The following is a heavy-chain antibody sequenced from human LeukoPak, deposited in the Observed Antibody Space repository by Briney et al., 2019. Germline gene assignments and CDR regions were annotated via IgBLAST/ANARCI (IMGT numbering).Heavy chain of an antibody. J-gene: IGHJ4*02. CDR1: GYSFTSYY. Sequence: ASVKVSCKASGYSFTSYYMQWVRQAPGHGLEWMGIINPIGGSTTYAQNFQGRVTMTGDTSTSTVYMDLTSLRSEDTAVYYCARGYYDFPFWGQGTLVTVSS. CDR2: INPIGGST. D-gene: IGHD3-3*01. CDR3: ARGYYDFPF. V-gene: IGHV1-46*01.